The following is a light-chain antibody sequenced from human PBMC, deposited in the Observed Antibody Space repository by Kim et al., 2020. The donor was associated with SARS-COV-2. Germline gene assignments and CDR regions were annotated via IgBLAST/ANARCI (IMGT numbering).Light chain of an antibody. J-gene: IGLJ2*01. Sequence: SSELTQDPAVSVALGQTVRITCQGDSLRTYYATWYQQRPGQAPRVVIYGKNNRPSGIPDRFSGSSSGNTASLTVTGAQAVDEADYYCNSRDNSGDHVVFG. V-gene: IGLV3-19*01. CDR3: NSRDNSGDHVV. CDR2: GKN. CDR1: SLRTYY.